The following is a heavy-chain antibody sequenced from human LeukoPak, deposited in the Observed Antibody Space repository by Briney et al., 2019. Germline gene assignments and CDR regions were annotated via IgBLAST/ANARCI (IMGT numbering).Heavy chain of an antibody. CDR3: AREPSSKFWCGGDCYSSDAFDI. CDR2: IGTTGDT. V-gene: IGHV3-13*01. J-gene: IGHJ3*02. D-gene: IGHD2-21*02. CDR1: GFTFTTYD. Sequence: GGSLRLSCAASGFTFTTYDMHWVRQATGKGLEWVSAIGTTGDTYYPGSVKGRFTISRDNAKNSLYLQMNSLRAEDTAVYYCAREPSSKFWCGGDCYSSDAFDIWGQGTMVTVSS.